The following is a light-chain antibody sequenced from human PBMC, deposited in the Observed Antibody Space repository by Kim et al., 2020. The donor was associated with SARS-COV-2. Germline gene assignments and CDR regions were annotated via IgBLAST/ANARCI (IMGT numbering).Light chain of an antibody. J-gene: IGLJ1*01. V-gene: IGLV2-23*02. CDR3: CSYADRGTYV. CDR1: SSDVGSYDF. Sequence: GQSISISCTGTSSDVGSYDFVSWYQQLPGEAPKLLIYEVIKRPSVISDRFSGSKSGNTASLTISGLQPEDEADYYCCSYADRGTYVFGTGTKVTVL. CDR2: EVI.